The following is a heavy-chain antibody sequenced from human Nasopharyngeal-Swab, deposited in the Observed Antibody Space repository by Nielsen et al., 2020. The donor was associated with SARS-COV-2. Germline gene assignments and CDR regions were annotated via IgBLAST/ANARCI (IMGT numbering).Heavy chain of an antibody. V-gene: IGHV4-59*08. CDR1: GGSISSYY. D-gene: IGHD1-26*01. CDR2: IFYSGST. CDR3: ARLLSGTKPPHDAFDI. J-gene: IGHJ3*02. Sequence: SETLSLTCTVSGGSISSYYWSWIRQPPGKGLEWIGHIFYSGSTNYNPSLKSRVTISIDTSRNQFSLKLSSVTAADTAVHYCARLLSGTKPPHDAFDIWGQGTMVTVSS.